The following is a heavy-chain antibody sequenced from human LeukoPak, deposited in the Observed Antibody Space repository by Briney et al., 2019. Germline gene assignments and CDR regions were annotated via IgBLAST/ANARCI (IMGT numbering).Heavy chain of an antibody. CDR1: GYTFTSYS. V-gene: IGHV1-46*01. D-gene: IGHD6-6*01. CDR3: ARDVHMASALYYLDY. Sequence: ASVKVSCKASGYTFTSYSLHWVRHAPGQGLEWMGIINPSGGSTTYAQKFQGRLTMTRDTSTSTVYMELSSVRSEDTAVYYCARDVHMASALYYLDYWGQGTLVTVSS. CDR2: INPSGGST. J-gene: IGHJ4*02.